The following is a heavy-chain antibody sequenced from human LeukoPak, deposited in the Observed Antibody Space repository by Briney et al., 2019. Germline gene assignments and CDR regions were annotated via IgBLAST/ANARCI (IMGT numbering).Heavy chain of an antibody. CDR2: ISGSGGST. Sequence: GGSLRLSCAASGFTVSSNYMSWVRQAPGKGLEWVSAISGSGGSTYYADSVKGRFTISRDNSKNTLYLQMNSLRAEDTAVYYCAKDGYSSSWGPKNNWFDPWGQGTLVTVSS. CDR3: AKDGYSSSWGPKNNWFDP. CDR1: GFTVSSNY. D-gene: IGHD6-13*01. V-gene: IGHV3-23*01. J-gene: IGHJ5*02.